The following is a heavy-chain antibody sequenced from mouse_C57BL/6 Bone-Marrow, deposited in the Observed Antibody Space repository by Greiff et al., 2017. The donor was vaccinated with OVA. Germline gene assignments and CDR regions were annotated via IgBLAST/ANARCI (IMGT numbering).Heavy chain of an antibody. CDR3: ARLDAMDY. V-gene: IGHV5-12*01. Sequence: EVKVEESGGGLVQPGGSLKLSCAASGFTFSDFYMYWIRQTPEKRLEWVAYISNGGGSTYYPDTVKGRFTISRDKAKNTLYLQMSRLKSEDTAMYYCARLDAMDYWGQGTSVTVSS. CDR1: GFTFSDFY. J-gene: IGHJ4*01. CDR2: ISNGGGST.